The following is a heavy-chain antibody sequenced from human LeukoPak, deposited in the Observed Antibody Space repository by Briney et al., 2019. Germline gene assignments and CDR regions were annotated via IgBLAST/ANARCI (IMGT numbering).Heavy chain of an antibody. CDR1: GGSISSYY. J-gene: IGHJ3*02. V-gene: IGHV4-59*01. CDR2: IYYSGST. CDR3: ARDAYYYDSSGSRHAFDI. D-gene: IGHD3-22*01. Sequence: SETLSLTCTVSGGSISSYYWSWIRQPPGKGLEWIGYIYYSGSTNCNPSLKSRVTISVDTSKNQFSLKLSSVTAADTAVYYCARDAYYYDSSGSRHAFDIWGQGTMVTVSS.